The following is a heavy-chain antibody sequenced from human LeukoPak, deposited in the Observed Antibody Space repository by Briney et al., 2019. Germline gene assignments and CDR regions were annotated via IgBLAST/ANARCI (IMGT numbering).Heavy chain of an antibody. J-gene: IGHJ4*02. CDR1: GYTLTELS. CDR2: FDPEGGET. Sequence: VASVKVSCKVSGYTLTELSMHWVRQAPGKGLEWMGGFDPEGGETIYAQKFQGRVTMTEDTSTDTAYMELSSLRSEDTAVYYCETAPRYCSSTSCYDPQFDYWGQGPRVTVSS. V-gene: IGHV1-24*01. D-gene: IGHD2-2*01. CDR3: ETAPRYCSSTSCYDPQFDY.